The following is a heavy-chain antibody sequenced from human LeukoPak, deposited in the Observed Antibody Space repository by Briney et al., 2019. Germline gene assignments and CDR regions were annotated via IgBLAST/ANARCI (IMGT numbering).Heavy chain of an antibody. J-gene: IGHJ4*02. CDR1: GYTFTGYY. V-gene: IGHV1-2*02. CDR2: INPNSGGT. D-gene: IGHD3-10*01. CDR3: ARDMVRGVRGLFWNY. Sequence: GASVKVSCKASGYTFTGYYMHWVRQAPGQGLEWMGWINPNSGGTNYAQKFQGRVTMTRDTSISTAYMELSRLRSDDTAVYYCARDMVRGVRGLFWNYWGQGTLVTVSS.